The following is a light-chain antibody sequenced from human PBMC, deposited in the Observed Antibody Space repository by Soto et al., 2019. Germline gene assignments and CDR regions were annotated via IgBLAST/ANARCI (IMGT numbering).Light chain of an antibody. CDR1: QTIISW. CDR2: KAP. Sequence: DIQMTQSPSTLSGSVGYRVTITCVASQTIISWLAWYQQKPGKAPKLLIYKAPTLKSGVPSRFSGSGSGTELTLTISSLQPDDFATYYCQHYNSYSEAFGQGTKV. V-gene: IGKV1-5*03. CDR3: QHYNSYSEA. J-gene: IGKJ1*01.